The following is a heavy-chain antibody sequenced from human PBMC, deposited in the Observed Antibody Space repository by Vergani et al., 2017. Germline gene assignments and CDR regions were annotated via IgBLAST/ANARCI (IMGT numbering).Heavy chain of an antibody. Sequence: EVQLLESGGGLVQPGGSLRLSCAASGFTFSSYAMSWVRQAPGKGLEWVSAISGSGGSTYYADSVKGRFTISRDNSKNTLYLQMNSLRSEDTALYYCAXYLRDSTDGLPDSWGPGTLVIVSS. D-gene: IGHD2-21*02. CDR2: ISGSGGST. J-gene: IGHJ4*02. CDR3: AXYLRDSTDGLPDS. CDR1: GFTFSSYA. V-gene: IGHV3-23*01.